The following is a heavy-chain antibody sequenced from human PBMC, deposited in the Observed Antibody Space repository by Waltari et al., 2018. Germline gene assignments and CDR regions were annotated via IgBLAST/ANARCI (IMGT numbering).Heavy chain of an antibody. CDR3: AKDMSKMTTFDY. CDR1: GFSFGYYG. CDR2: ISHDGDYK. J-gene: IGHJ4*02. V-gene: IGHV3-30*18. Sequence: QVDLVESGGRVVQPGGSLRLSCAASGFSFGYYGMHWVRQTPGRGLEWVGVISHDGDYKYYVDSVRGRFTLSRDNSKNTVYLEMNNLRTEDTAVYHCAKDMSKMTTFDYWGQGTLVTVSS. D-gene: IGHD4-17*01.